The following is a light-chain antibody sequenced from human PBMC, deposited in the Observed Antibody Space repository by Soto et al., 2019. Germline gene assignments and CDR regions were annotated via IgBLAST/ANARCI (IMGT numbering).Light chain of an antibody. CDR2: DAS. J-gene: IGKJ1*01. Sequence: EIVLTQSPATLSLSLGERATLSCRASQSVSIYLAWYQQKPGQAPRLLIYDASTRATGIPDRFSGSGSGTDFTLAISSLQPEDSATYYCLQDINYPWTFGQGTKVDIK. V-gene: IGKV3-11*01. CDR3: LQDINYPWT. CDR1: QSVSIY.